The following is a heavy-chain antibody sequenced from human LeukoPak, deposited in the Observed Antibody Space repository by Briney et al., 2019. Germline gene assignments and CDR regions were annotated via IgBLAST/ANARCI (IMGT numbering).Heavy chain of an antibody. CDR3: ARGGSLNYYDSSGYDP. CDR2: IYHSGST. J-gene: IGHJ5*02. V-gene: IGHV4-30-2*01. D-gene: IGHD3-22*01. Sequence: PSETLSLTCAVSGGSISSGGYSWSWIRQPPGKGLEWIGYIYHSGSTYYNPSLKSRVTISVDRSKNQFSLKLSSVTAADTAVYYCARGGSLNYYDSSGYDPWGREPWSPSPQ. CDR1: GGSISSGGYS.